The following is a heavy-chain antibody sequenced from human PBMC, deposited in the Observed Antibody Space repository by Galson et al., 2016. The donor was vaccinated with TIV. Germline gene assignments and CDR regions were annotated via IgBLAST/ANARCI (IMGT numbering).Heavy chain of an antibody. CDR3: ARTRGGTAGGADY. D-gene: IGHD2-15*01. Sequence: PALVKPTQTLTLTCTFPGFSLTTSGMCLSWIRQPPGKALEWLARIDWDDDKHYSTSLKTRLTISKDTSKNQVVLTLANVDPADTATYYCARTRGGTAGGADYWGQGTLVTVSS. J-gene: IGHJ4*02. CDR2: IDWDDDK. V-gene: IGHV2-70*11. CDR1: GFSLTTSGMC.